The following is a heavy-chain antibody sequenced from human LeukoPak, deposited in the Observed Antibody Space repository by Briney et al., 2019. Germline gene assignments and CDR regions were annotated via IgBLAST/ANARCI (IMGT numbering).Heavy chain of an antibody. CDR3: ARARNSWFDP. Sequence: SETLSLTCAVSGGSISSGGYSWSWIRQPPGKGLEWIGYIYHSGSTYYNPSLKSRVTMSVDTSKNQFSLKLSSVTAADTAVYYCARARNSWFDPWGQGTLVTVSS. J-gene: IGHJ5*02. V-gene: IGHV4-30-2*01. CDR2: IYHSGST. CDR1: GGSISSGGYS.